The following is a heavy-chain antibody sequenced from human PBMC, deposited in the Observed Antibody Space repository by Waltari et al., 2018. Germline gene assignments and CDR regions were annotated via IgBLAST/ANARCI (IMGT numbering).Heavy chain of an antibody. J-gene: IGHJ5*02. Sequence: EVQLEESGGGLVQPGGALRLSCAASGFTFSSYAMSWVRPAPGKGLEWVSGISGSGVGTYYADSVKGRFNISRDNSRNTLDLQMNSLRAEDTAVYYCAKGGGYFGSGTYYKNNWFDPWGQGTRVTVSS. CDR1: GFTFSSYA. D-gene: IGHD3-10*01. V-gene: IGHV3-23*04. CDR3: AKGGGYFGSGTYYKNNWFDP. CDR2: ISGSGVGT.